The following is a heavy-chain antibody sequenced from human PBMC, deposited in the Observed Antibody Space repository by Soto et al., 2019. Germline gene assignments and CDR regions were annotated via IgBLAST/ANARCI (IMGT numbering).Heavy chain of an antibody. D-gene: IGHD2-2*02. Sequence: GGSLRLSCAASGFTFSSYAMSWVRQAPGKGLGWVSAISGSGGSTYYADSVKGRFTISRDNSKNTLYLQMNSLRAEDTAVYYCAKDYCSSTSCYTYYGMDVWGQGTTVTVSS. J-gene: IGHJ6*02. CDR2: ISGSGGST. CDR1: GFTFSSYA. CDR3: AKDYCSSTSCYTYYGMDV. V-gene: IGHV3-23*01.